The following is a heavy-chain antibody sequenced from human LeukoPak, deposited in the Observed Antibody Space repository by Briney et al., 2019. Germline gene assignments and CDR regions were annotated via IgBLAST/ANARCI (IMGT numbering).Heavy chain of an antibody. D-gene: IGHD4-17*01. CDR1: GGSISSGGYY. CDR3: ARESDYGDQHRRFDY. CDR2: IYYSGST. V-gene: IGHV4-31*03. J-gene: IGHJ4*02. Sequence: SETLSLTCTVSGGSISSGGYYWSWIRQHPGKGLEWIGYIYYSGSTYYNPSLKSRVTISVDTSKNQFSLKLSSVTAADTAVYYCARESDYGDQHRRFDYWGQGTLVTVSS.